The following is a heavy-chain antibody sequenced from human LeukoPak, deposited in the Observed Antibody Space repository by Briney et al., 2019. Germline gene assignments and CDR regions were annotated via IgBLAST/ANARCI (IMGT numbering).Heavy chain of an antibody. D-gene: IGHD3-3*01. CDR3: ARDRAWNYFDY. V-gene: IGHV3-30*03. CDR1: GFTFSRHG. CDR2: ISNDGSRK. Sequence: GGSLKLSRAPSGFTFSRHGMHWVRRAPGKGLEWVAIISNDGSRKYYAHSVEGRFTISRDNSKNTLYLQMDSLRAEDTAVYYCARDRAWNYFDYWGQGTLVTVSS. J-gene: IGHJ4*02.